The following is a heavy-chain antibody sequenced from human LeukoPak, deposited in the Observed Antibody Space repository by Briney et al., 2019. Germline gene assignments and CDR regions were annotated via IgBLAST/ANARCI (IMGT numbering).Heavy chain of an antibody. D-gene: IGHD4-17*01. V-gene: IGHV3-48*01. Sequence: GGSLRLSCAASGFTFSSYSMNWVRQAPGKGLEWVSYISSSSSTIYYADSVKGRFTISRDNAKNSLYLQMNSLRAEDTAVYYCAKDKYGDPGYFQHWGQGTLVTVSS. CDR3: AKDKYGDPGYFQH. CDR2: ISSSSSTI. J-gene: IGHJ1*01. CDR1: GFTFSSYS.